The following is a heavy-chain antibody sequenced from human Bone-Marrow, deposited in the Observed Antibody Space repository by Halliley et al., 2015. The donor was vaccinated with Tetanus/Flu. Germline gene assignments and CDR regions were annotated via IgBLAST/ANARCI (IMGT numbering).Heavy chain of an antibody. CDR2: IIPIFGTA. CDR3: WRADPPGGGVIDGRFAP. CDR1: GGTFSSYG. Sequence: QLVQSGAEVKKPGASVKVSCKASGGTFSSYGISWVRQAPGQGLEWMGGIIPIFGTAKYAQKFQDRVTITADESTSTVYMELSSRGAEGTAVYSRWRADPPGGGVIDGRFAPGGQGTLVTVPP. V-gene: IGHV1-69*01. J-gene: IGHJ5*02. D-gene: IGHD3-10*01.